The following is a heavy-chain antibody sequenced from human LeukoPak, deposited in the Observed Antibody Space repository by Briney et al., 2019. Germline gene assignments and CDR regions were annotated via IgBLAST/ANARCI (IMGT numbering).Heavy chain of an antibody. CDR1: GGSISSSNW. CDR2: IYHSGST. Sequence: SETLSLTCAVSGGSISSSNWWNWVRQPPGKGPEWIGEIYHSGSTNYNPSLQSRITISADTSKGQFSLKLSSVTAADTAVYYCARQGVGATDFWGQGSLVTVSS. J-gene: IGHJ4*02. V-gene: IGHV4-4*02. CDR3: ARQGVGATDF. D-gene: IGHD1-26*01.